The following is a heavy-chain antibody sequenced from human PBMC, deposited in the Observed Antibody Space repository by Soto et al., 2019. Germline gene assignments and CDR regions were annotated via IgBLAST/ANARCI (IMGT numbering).Heavy chain of an antibody. J-gene: IGHJ5*02. V-gene: IGHV1-2*02. CDR2: VNPNSGGT. CDR3: ARAVGDTAMVKTEDNWFDP. CDR1: GYTFTGYY. Sequence: QVQLVQSGAEVKKPGASVKVSCKASGYTFTGYYMHWVRQAPGQGLESMGWVNPNSGGTNYAQKFQDRVTMTRDTGISTAFMGLSRLRSDDTAVYYCARAVGDTAMVKTEDNWFDPWGQGTLVTVSS. D-gene: IGHD5-18*01.